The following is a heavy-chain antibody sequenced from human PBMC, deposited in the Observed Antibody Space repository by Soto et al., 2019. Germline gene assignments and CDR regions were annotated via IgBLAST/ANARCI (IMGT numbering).Heavy chain of an antibody. J-gene: IGHJ4*02. D-gene: IGHD3-22*01. CDR3: NTGPGAYSGYYQHDY. CDR2: IKSEADGGTM. Sequence: EVQLVESGGGLVKPGGSLRLSCADSGFTLSDTWMDWVRQAPGKGLEWVGRIKSEADGGTMDFAAPVKGRFTISRDDSKDTLCLQMNSLKIEDTGVYYCNTGPGAYSGYYQHDYWGQGTLVTVSS. CDR1: GFTLSDTW. V-gene: IGHV3-15*07.